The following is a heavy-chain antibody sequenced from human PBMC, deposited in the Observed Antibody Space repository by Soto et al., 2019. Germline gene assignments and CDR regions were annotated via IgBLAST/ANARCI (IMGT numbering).Heavy chain of an antibody. D-gene: IGHD6-6*01. V-gene: IGHV1-46*01. CDR3: ARAPYSRTSFFFDY. CDR1: GYTLTTNH. Sequence: ASVKVSCKPSGYTLTTNHLHWVRQAPGQGLEWMGIVNPSLGRTNYAQKFRDRVAMTWDTSTSTFYMELSSLRSNDTAVYYCARAPYSRTSFFFDYWGQGTLVTVSS. CDR2: VNPSLGRT. J-gene: IGHJ4*02.